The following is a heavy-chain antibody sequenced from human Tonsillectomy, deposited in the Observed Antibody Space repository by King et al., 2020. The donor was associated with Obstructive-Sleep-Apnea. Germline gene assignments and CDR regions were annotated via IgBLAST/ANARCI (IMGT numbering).Heavy chain of an antibody. V-gene: IGHV3-9*01. CDR1: GFTFDDYA. Sequence: VQLAESGGGLVQVGRSLRLSCAASGFTFDDYAMHWVRQAPGKGLEWVSGISWNSGNIGYADSVKGRFTISRDNAKNSLYLQMNSLRAEDTALYYCAKAPYSSGWYLFFDYWGQGTLVTVSS. D-gene: IGHD6-19*01. CDR2: ISWNSGNI. J-gene: IGHJ4*02. CDR3: AKAPYSSGWYLFFDY.